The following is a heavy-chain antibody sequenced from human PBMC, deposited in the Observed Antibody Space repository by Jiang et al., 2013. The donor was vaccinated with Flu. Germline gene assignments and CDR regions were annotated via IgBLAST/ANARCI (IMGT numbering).Heavy chain of an antibody. D-gene: IGHD4-17*01. CDR2: IYPGDSDT. CDR1: GYSFTSYW. V-gene: IGHV5-51*01. CDR3: ARYDYGDYSTSRLGDY. Sequence: SGAEVKKPGESLKISCKGSGYSFTSYWIGWVRQMPGKGLEWMGIIYPGDSDTRYSPSFQGQVTISADKSISTAYLQWSSLKASDTAMYYCARYDYGDYSTSRLGDYWGQGTLVTVSS. J-gene: IGHJ4*02.